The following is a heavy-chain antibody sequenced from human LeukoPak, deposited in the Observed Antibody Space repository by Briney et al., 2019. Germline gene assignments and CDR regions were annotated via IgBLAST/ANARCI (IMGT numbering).Heavy chain of an antibody. CDR2: VDPEDGGA. CDR3: ARSHLGSTSWSFDY. CDR1: GYIFSKYD. J-gene: IGHJ4*02. D-gene: IGHD2-2*01. Sequence: ASVKISCKASGYIFSKYDIHWIQQAPGKGLEWVGRVDPEDGGAIYAQKFRGRVTISADTSTDTAYMELTSLKSDDTAVYYCARSHLGSTSWSFDYWGQGTLVTVSS. V-gene: IGHV1-69-2*01.